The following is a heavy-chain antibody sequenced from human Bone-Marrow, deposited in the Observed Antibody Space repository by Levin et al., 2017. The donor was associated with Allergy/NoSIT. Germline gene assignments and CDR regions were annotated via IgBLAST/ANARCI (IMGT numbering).Heavy chain of an antibody. CDR2: ISTFSGDI. Sequence: GASVKVSCKASGYTFTNYGVSWVRQAPGQGLEWMGWISTFSGDIKYAQKVQGRVTMTTDTSTSTAYMELRSLRSDDTAVYYCARDSTPYCSSSSCYRRSWFDPWGQGTLVTVSS. CDR3: ARDSTPYCSSSSCYRRSWFDP. D-gene: IGHD2-2*01. J-gene: IGHJ5*02. CDR1: GYTFTNYG. V-gene: IGHV1-18*01.